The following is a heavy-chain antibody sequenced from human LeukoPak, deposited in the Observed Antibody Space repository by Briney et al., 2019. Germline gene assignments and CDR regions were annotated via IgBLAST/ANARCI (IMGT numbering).Heavy chain of an antibody. CDR3: AREKKMIQLWNPARYYFGY. V-gene: IGHV4-34*01. Sequence: PSETLSLTCAVYGGSFSGYYWSWIRQPPGKGLEWIGEINHSRSTNYNPSLKSRVTISVDTSKNQFSLKLSSVTAADTAVYYCAREKKMIQLWNPARYYFGYWGQGTLVTVSS. D-gene: IGHD5-18*01. J-gene: IGHJ4*02. CDR2: INHSRST. CDR1: GGSFSGYY.